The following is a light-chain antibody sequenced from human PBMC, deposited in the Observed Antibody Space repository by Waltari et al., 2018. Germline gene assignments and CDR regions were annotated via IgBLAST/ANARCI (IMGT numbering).Light chain of an antibody. CDR2: RVS. CDR3: MQGTHWPYT. CDR1: QSLVHSDGNTH. V-gene: IGKV2-30*02. Sequence: VVMTQSPLSLPVTPGQAASISCKSSQSLVHSDGNTHLNWFQPRPGQSPRRLIYRVSNRDSGVPDRFSGSGSGTDFTLKISRVEAEDVGVYYCMQGTHWPYTFGQGTKLDIK. J-gene: IGKJ2*01.